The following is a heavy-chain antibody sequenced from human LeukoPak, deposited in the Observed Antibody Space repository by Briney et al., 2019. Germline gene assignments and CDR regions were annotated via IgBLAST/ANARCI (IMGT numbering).Heavy chain of an antibody. Sequence: GGSLRLSCASSEFTFSDQSMDWVRQAPGKGLEGVAYISRNGRRIHYADSVKGRFTISRENAKNSLYLQMASLRDEDTAVYYCPRAGDRWALDYWGQGTLVTVSS. J-gene: IGHJ4*02. CDR1: EFTFSDQS. CDR3: PRAGDRWALDY. V-gene: IGHV3-48*02. CDR2: ISRNGRRI. D-gene: IGHD1-26*01.